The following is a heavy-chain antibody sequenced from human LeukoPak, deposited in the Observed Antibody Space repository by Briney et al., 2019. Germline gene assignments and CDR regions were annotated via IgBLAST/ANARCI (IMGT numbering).Heavy chain of an antibody. D-gene: IGHD2-15*01. J-gene: IGHJ4*02. Sequence: GGSLRLSCAASGFTFSSYWMSWVRQAPGKGLEWVANIKQDGSEKYYVDSVKGRFTISRGNAKNSLYLQMNSLRAEDTAVYYCARLEKSGSSPPYYFDYWGQGTLVTVSS. CDR3: ARLEKSGSSPPYYFDY. CDR2: IKQDGSEK. CDR1: GFTFSSYW. V-gene: IGHV3-7*01.